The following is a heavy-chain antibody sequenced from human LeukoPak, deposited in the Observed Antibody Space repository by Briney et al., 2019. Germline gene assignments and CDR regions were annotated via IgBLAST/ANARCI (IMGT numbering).Heavy chain of an antibody. J-gene: IGHJ3*02. Sequence: SETLSLTCTVSGGSISSYYWSWIRQPPGKGLEWIGYIYYSGSTNYNPSLKSRVTISVDTSKNQFSLKLSSVTAADTAVYYCASSINYYDSSAFDIWGQGTMVTVSS. CDR1: GGSISSYY. V-gene: IGHV4-59*01. CDR3: ASSINYYDSSAFDI. CDR2: IYYSGST. D-gene: IGHD3-22*01.